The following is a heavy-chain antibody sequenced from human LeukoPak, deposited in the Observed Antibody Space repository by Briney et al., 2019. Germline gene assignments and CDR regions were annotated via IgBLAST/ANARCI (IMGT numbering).Heavy chain of an antibody. D-gene: IGHD3-16*02. Sequence: GGSLRLSCAASEFSVGSNYMTWVRQAPGKGLEWVAVISYDGSNKYYADSVKGRFTISRDNSKNTLYLQMDSLRAEDTAVYYCARDTLRLGELSFFNYYYYYMDVWGKGTTVTISS. J-gene: IGHJ6*03. CDR1: EFSVGSNY. CDR3: ARDTLRLGELSFFNYYYYYMDV. CDR2: ISYDGSNK. V-gene: IGHV3-30*03.